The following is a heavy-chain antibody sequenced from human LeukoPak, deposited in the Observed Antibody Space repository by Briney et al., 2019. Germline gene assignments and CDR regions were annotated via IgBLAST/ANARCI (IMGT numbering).Heavy chain of an antibody. CDR3: ARDTIAIRPGWFDP. D-gene: IGHD6-6*01. CDR2: IGAYNGNT. V-gene: IGHV1-18*04. J-gene: IGHJ5*02. Sequence: ASVKVSCKASGYTFISYGISWVRQAPGQGLEWMGWIGAYNGNTNYAQKVQGRVTMTTDTSTSTAYMELRSLRSADTAVYYCARDTIAIRPGWFDPWGQGTLVTVSS. CDR1: GYTFISYG.